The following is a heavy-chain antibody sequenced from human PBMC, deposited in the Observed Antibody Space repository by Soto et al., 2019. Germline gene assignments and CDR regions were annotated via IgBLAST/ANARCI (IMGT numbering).Heavy chain of an antibody. Sequence: PSETLSLTCAVYGGSFSGYYWSWIRQPPGKGLEWIGEINHSGSTNYNPSLKSRVTISVDTSKNQFSLKLSSVTAADTAVYYCARGYSSGWYPRFDYWGQGTLVTVSS. CDR1: GGSFSGYY. CDR2: INHSGST. D-gene: IGHD6-19*01. V-gene: IGHV4-34*01. CDR3: ARGYSSGWYPRFDY. J-gene: IGHJ4*02.